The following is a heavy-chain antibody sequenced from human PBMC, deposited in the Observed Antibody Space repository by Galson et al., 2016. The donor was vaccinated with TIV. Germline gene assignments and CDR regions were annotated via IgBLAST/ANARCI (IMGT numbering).Heavy chain of an antibody. CDR3: AKDRVGPATGWFDS. Sequence: LRLSCAASGFSFSTFGMHWIRQAPGKGLEWVSGISDTDRNTYYTGSVKGRFAISRDNSKNTLFLQMNSLRSEDTAIYYCAKDRVGPATGWFDSWGQGALVTVSS. CDR2: ISDTDRNT. CDR1: GFSFSTFG. D-gene: IGHD1-26*01. V-gene: IGHV3-23*01. J-gene: IGHJ5*01.